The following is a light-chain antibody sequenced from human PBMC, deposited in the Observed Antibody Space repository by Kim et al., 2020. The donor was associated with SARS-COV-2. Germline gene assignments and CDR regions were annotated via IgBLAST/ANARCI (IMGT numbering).Light chain of an antibody. V-gene: IGKV3-15*01. Sequence: EIVMTQSPATLSVSPGESATLSCRASQSVTNYLAWYQQRPGQAPRLLIYGASTRATGIPARFSGSGSGTEFTLAISSLQSEDFAVYYCQQYDNWPQTFGQGTRVEIK. J-gene: IGKJ1*01. CDR1: QSVTNY. CDR2: GAS. CDR3: QQYDNWPQT.